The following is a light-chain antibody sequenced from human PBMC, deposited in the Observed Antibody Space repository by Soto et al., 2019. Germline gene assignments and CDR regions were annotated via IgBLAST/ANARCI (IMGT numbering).Light chain of an antibody. V-gene: IGLV1-40*01. CDR2: GST. CDR3: QSYDNSVSGYV. J-gene: IGLJ1*01. CDR1: SSNIGAGSD. Sequence: QSVLTQPPSLSGAPGQRVTISCTGSSSNIGAGSDVHWYQQLPGTAPKLLIFGSTNRPSGVPDRFSGSKSGTSASLAITGLQAEDEADYYCQSYDNSVSGYVFGTGTKVTVL.